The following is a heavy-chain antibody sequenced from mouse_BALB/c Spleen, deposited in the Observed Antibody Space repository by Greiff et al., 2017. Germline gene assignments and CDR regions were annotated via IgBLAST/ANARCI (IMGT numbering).Heavy chain of an antibody. CDR3: ARMITTGAMDY. J-gene: IGHJ4*01. CDR1: GFNIKDYY. D-gene: IGHD2-4*01. Sequence: DVKLQESGAELVRPGALVKLSCKASGFNIKDYYMHWVKQRPEQGLEWIGWIDPENGNTIYDPKFQGKASITADTTSNTAYLQLSSLTSEDTAVYYCARMITTGAMDYWGQGTSVTVSS. V-gene: IGHV14-1*02. CDR2: IDPENGNT.